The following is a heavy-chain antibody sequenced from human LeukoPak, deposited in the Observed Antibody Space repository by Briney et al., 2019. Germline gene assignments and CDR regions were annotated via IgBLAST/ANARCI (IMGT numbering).Heavy chain of an antibody. Sequence: GGSLRLSCAASGFTFSSYAMSWVRQAPGKGLEWVSAISGSGGSTYYADSVKGRFTISRDNSKNMLYLQMNSLRAEDTAVYYCAKELVRVTSCGMYVWGQGATLTVSS. V-gene: IGHV3-23*01. D-gene: IGHD3-10*01. CDR3: AKELVRVTSCGMYV. J-gene: IGHJ6*02. CDR2: ISGSGGST. CDR1: GFTFSSYA.